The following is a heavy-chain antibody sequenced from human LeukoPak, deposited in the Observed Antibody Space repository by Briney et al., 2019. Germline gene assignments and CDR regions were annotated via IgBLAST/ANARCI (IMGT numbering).Heavy chain of an antibody. CDR3: ARVDSVLTVVSFDY. Sequence: GASVKVSCKASGYTFTGYYMHWVRQAPGQGLEWMGWINPNSGGTNYAQKFQGRVTMTRDTSISTAYMELSRLRSDDTAVYYCARVDSVLTVVSFDYWGQGTLVTVSS. CDR2: INPNSGGT. D-gene: IGHD3-9*01. CDR1: GYTFTGYY. V-gene: IGHV1-2*02. J-gene: IGHJ4*02.